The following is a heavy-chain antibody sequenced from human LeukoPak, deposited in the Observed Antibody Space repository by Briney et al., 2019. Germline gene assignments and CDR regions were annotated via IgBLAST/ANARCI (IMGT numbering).Heavy chain of an antibody. V-gene: IGHV1-69*01. J-gene: IGHJ3*02. CDR2: IIPIFGTA. D-gene: IGHD2-2*01. Sequence: GSSVKVSCKASGGTFSSYAISWVRQAPGQGLEWMGGIIPIFGTANYAQKFQGRVTITADESTSTAYMELSSLRSEDTAVYYCARDPVVVPAELGARSGAFDIWGQGTMVTVSS. CDR1: GGTFSSYA. CDR3: ARDPVVVPAELGARSGAFDI.